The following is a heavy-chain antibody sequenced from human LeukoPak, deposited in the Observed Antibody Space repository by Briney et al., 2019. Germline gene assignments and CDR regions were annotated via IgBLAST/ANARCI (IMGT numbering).Heavy chain of an antibody. J-gene: IGHJ4*02. CDR3: AKRGVVIRVILVGFHKEAYYFDS. CDR2: ISDSGGRT. Sequence: GGSLRLSCAVFGITLSNYGMSWVRQAPGKGLEWVAGISDSGGRTNYADSVKGRFTISRDNPKNTLILQMNSLRPEDTAVYFCAKRGVVIRVILVGFHKEAYYFDSWGQGALVTVSS. CDR1: GITLSNYG. V-gene: IGHV3-23*01. D-gene: IGHD3-22*01.